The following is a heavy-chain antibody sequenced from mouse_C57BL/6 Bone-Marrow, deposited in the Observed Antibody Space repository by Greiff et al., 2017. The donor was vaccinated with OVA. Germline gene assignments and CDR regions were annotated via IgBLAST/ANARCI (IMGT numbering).Heavy chain of an antibody. CDR3: YRGLLSWYFDV. Sequence: QVQLQQSGAELARPGASVKLSCKASGYTFTSYGISWVKQRTGQGLEWIGEIYPRSGNTYYNEKFKGKATLTADKSSSTAYMELRSLTSEDAAVSVYYRGLLSWYFDVWGTGTTATVSS. CDR1: GYTFTSYG. J-gene: IGHJ1*03. CDR2: IYPRSGNT. D-gene: IGHD2-10*01. V-gene: IGHV1-81*01.